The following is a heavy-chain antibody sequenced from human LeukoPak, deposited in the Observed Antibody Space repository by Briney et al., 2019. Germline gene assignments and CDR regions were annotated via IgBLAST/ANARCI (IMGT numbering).Heavy chain of an antibody. J-gene: IGHJ5*02. CDR1: GGSISSYY. CDR3: ARASMVPLYNWFDP. CDR2: IYTSGST. Sequence: PSETLSLTCTVSGGSISSYYWSWIRQPAGKGPEWIGRIYTSGSTNYNPSLKSRVTMSVDTSKNQSSLNLSSVTAADTAVYYCARASMVPLYNWFDPWGQGTLVTVSS. V-gene: IGHV4-4*07. D-gene: IGHD2-8*01.